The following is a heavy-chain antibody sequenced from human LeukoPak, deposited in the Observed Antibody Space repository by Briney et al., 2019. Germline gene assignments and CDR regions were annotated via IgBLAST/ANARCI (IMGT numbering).Heavy chain of an antibody. CDR1: GYSFTTYW. Sequence: GESLMISCKGSGYSFTTYWIGWVRQLPGKGLEWMGIIYPGDSDTRYSPSFQGQVTISADKSINTAYLQWSSLKASDTAIYYCARGVWDYGMDVWGQGTTVTVSS. CDR3: ARGVWDYGMDV. CDR2: IYPGDSDT. V-gene: IGHV5-51*01. D-gene: IGHD1-26*01. J-gene: IGHJ6*02.